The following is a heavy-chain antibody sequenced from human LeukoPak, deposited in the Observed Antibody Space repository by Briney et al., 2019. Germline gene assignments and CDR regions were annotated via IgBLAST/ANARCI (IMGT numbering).Heavy chain of an antibody. D-gene: IGHD5-18*01. CDR3: ARGGTAMVRNWYFDL. V-gene: IGHV4-59*01. CDR2: IYYSGST. Sequence: SETLFLTCTVSGGSISSYYWSWIRQPPGKGLEWIGYIYYSGSTNYNPSLKSRVTISVDTSKNQFSLKLSPVTAADTAVYYCARGGTAMVRNWYFDLWGRGTLVTVSS. J-gene: IGHJ2*01. CDR1: GGSISSYY.